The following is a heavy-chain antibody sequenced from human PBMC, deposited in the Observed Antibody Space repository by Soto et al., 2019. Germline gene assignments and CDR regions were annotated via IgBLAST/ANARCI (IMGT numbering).Heavy chain of an antibody. J-gene: IGHJ5*02. Sequence: GGSLRLCCAASGVPFSSYGMHWVRQAPGKGLEWVAVISYDGSNKYYADSVKGRFTISRDNSKNTLYLQMNSLRAEDTAVYYCAKDKAYSIRNWFDPWGQGTQVTVSS. V-gene: IGHV3-30*18. D-gene: IGHD6-13*01. CDR2: ISYDGSNK. CDR1: GVPFSSYG. CDR3: AKDKAYSIRNWFDP.